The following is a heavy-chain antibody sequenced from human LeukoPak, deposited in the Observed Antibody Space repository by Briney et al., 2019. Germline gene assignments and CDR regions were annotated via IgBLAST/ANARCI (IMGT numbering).Heavy chain of an antibody. CDR1: GYTFTSYA. V-gene: IGHV1-3*01. CDR3: ARGLLDGYNQH. CDR2: INAGNGNT. J-gene: IGHJ1*01. Sequence: AASVKVSCKASGYTFTSYAMHWVRQAPGQRLEWMGWINAGNGNTKYSQKFQGRVTITRDTSASTAYMELSSLRSEDTAVYYCARGLLDGYNQHWGQGTLVTVPS. D-gene: IGHD5-24*01.